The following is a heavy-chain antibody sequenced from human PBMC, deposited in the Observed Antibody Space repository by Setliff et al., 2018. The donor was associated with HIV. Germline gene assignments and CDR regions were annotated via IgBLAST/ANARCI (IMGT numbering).Heavy chain of an antibody. J-gene: IGHJ4*02. CDR1: GYTFTDYY. CDR2: INPNSGVA. V-gene: IGHV1-2*06. D-gene: IGHD1-26*01. Sequence: ASVKVSCKASGYTFTDYYLHWVRQAPGQGLEWMGRINPNSGVANIVQKFQGRVTLTRDTSISTAYMELSRLRSEDTAVYYCATDPSDGARWQQIDYWGQGTLVTVSS. CDR3: ATDPSDGARWQQIDY.